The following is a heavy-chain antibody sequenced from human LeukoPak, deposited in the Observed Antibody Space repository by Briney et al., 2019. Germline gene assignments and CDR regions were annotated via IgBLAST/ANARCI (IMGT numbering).Heavy chain of an antibody. Sequence: PSETLSLTCTASGGSISSGGYYWSWIRQHPGKALEWIGYIYYSGSTYYNPSLKSRVTISVDTSKNQFSLKLSSVTAADTAVYYCARGRPQFGYSYGYRAYFDYWGQGTLVTVSS. CDR2: IYYSGST. CDR1: GGSISSGGYY. J-gene: IGHJ4*02. V-gene: IGHV4-31*03. D-gene: IGHD5-18*01. CDR3: ARGRPQFGYSYGYRAYFDY.